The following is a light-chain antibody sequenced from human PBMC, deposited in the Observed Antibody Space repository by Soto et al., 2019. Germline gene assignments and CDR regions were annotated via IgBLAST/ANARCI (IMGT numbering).Light chain of an antibody. Sequence: IQLTQSPSSLSASVGDRVTITCRASQGISSNLAWYQQKPGRAPKLLIFGASTLQSGVPSRFSGSGSGTDFTLTISSLQPEDFATYFCQQLNSYPPWTVGQGTKVDIK. V-gene: IGKV1-9*01. J-gene: IGKJ1*01. CDR3: QQLNSYPPWT. CDR1: QGISSN. CDR2: GAS.